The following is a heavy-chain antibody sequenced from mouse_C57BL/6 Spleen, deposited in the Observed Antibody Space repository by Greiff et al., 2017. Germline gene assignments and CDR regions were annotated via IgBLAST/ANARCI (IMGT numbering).Heavy chain of an antibody. V-gene: IGHV1-50*01. CDR1: GYTFTSYW. Sequence: VQLQQPGAELVKPGASVKLSCKASGYTFTSYWMQWVKQRPGQGLEWIGEIDPSDSYTNYNQKFKGKATLTVDTSSSTAYMQLSSLTSEDSAVYYCARSYSNSLFDYWGQGTTLTVSS. J-gene: IGHJ2*01. CDR2: IDPSDSYT. CDR3: ARSYSNSLFDY. D-gene: IGHD2-5*01.